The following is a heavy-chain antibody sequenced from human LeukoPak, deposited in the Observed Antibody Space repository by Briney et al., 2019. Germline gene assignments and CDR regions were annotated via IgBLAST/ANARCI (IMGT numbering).Heavy chain of an antibody. CDR2: ISPDGNNA. D-gene: IGHD1-26*01. V-gene: IGHV3-30*04. Sequence: GGSLRLSCDASGFTFSTYPMHWVRQAPGKGLEWLTLISPDGNNADYADSVKGRFTISRDNAKNSLYLQMNSLRAEDTAVYYCARDWEGLLNWFDPWGQGTLVTVSS. J-gene: IGHJ5*02. CDR3: ARDWEGLLNWFDP. CDR1: GFTFSTYP.